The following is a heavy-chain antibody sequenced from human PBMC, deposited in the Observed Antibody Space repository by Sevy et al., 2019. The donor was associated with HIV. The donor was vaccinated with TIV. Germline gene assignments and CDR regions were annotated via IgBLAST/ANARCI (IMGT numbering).Heavy chain of an antibody. J-gene: IGHJ6*02. Sequence: SETLSLTCTVSGGSVSSGSYYWSWIRQPPGKGLEWIGYIYYSGSTNYNPSLKSRVTISVDTSKNQFSLKLSSVTAADTAVYYCARDQPFRIDCGGDCYSFSYYYGMDVWGQGTTVTVSS. CDR3: ARDQPFRIDCGGDCYSFSYYYGMDV. CDR2: IYYSGST. D-gene: IGHD2-21*02. V-gene: IGHV4-61*01. CDR1: GGSVSSGSYY.